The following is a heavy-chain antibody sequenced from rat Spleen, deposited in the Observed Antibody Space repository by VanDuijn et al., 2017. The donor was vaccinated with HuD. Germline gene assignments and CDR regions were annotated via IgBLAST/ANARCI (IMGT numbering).Heavy chain of an antibody. D-gene: IGHD1-11*01. CDR3: AGHYVGYSECVMEA. CDR1: GFTFSDFD. Sequence: EVQLVESGGGLVQPGRSLKLSCAASGFTFSDFDMAWVRQAPTKGLEWVASISTVGGNTYYRDSLKGGFTISRDKAKSTLYLQMDSLRSEDTATYSCAGHYVGYSECVMEAGGQGASVTVSS. J-gene: IGHJ4*01. V-gene: IGHV5S23*01. CDR2: ISTVGGNT.